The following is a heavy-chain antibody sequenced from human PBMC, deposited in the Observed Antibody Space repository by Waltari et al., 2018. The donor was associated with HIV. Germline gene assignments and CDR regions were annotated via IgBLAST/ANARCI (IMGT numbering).Heavy chain of an antibody. Sequence: EVQLLESGGGLVQPGGSLSLSCAASGFNFRNFAMSWVRQGPGKGRDWVSALRGRGITASYADSVKGRFTISRDFSNNTLFLQMNNLRAEDTAVYFCAKSMRDLRPSSYDVWGQGTLVAISS. CDR3: AKSMRDLRPSSYDV. CDR1: GFNFRNFA. J-gene: IGHJ3*01. V-gene: IGHV3-23*01. D-gene: IGHD2-8*01. CDR2: LRGRGITA.